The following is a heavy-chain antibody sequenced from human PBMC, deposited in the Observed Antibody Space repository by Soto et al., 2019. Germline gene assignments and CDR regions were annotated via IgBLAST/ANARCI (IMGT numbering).Heavy chain of an antibody. J-gene: IGHJ6*03. V-gene: IGHV1-18*04. CDR3: ARMVRGSKIDYYYYMDV. D-gene: IGHD3-10*01. Sequence: QVELVQSGVEVKKPGASVKVSCKASGYTFTNHGLSWVRQAPGQGLEWMGWISASNGDTNYAQKLLGRVTVTTDTSTSTGSMELRSLKSEDTAVYYCARMVRGSKIDYYYYMDVWGKGTTVIVSS. CDR2: ISASNGDT. CDR1: GYTFTNHG.